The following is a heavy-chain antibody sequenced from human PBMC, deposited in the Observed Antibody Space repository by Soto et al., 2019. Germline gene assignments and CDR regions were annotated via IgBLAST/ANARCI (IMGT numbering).Heavy chain of an antibody. V-gene: IGHV3-15*01. D-gene: IGHD4-17*01. CDR2: IKSKTDGGTT. CDR1: GFTFSNAW. J-gene: IGHJ5*02. CDR3: TTESGYGDYVWFDP. Sequence: EVQLVESGGGLVKPGGSLRLSCAASGFTFSNAWMSWVRQAPGKGLEWVGRIKSKTDGGTTDYAAPVKGRFTISRDDSKNTLYLQMNSLKTEDTAVYYCTTESGYGDYVWFDPWGQGTLVTVSS.